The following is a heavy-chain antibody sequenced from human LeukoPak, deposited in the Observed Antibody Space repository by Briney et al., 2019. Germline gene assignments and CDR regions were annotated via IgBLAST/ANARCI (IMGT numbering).Heavy chain of an antibody. CDR2: INHSGST. CDR3: ARVPIPYYYYYMDV. Sequence: SETLSLTCAVYGGSFSGYYWSWIRQPPGKGLEWIGEINHSGSTNYNPSLKSRVTISVDTSKNQFSLKLSSVTAADTAVYYCARVPIPYYYYYMDVWGKGTTVTVSS. J-gene: IGHJ6*03. CDR1: GGSFSGYY. V-gene: IGHV4-34*01.